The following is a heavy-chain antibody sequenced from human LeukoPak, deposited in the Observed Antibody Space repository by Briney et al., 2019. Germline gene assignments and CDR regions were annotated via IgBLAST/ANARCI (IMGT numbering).Heavy chain of an antibody. J-gene: IGHJ4*02. V-gene: IGHV3-7*01. CDR3: AGPPPGYCSSTSCSHFDY. D-gene: IGHD2-2*01. Sequence: GGSLRLSCTASGFTFSNYWMTWVRQAPGKGLEWVASIKQDGSEKQYVGSVRGRFTISRDNAKNSLYLQMNSLRAEDTAVYYCAGPPPGYCSSTSCSHFDYWGQGTLVTVSS. CDR1: GFTFSNYW. CDR2: IKQDGSEK.